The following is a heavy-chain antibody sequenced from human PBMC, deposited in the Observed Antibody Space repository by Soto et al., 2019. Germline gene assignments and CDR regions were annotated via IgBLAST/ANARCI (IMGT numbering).Heavy chain of an antibody. CDR3: AKRPGLAHFDY. CDR1: GFTFSIYA. V-gene: IGHV3-23*01. J-gene: IGHJ4*02. D-gene: IGHD6-25*01. CDR2: ISSSGGST. Sequence: GGSLRLSCAASGFTFSIYAMSWVRQAPGEGLEWVSAISSSGGSTYYADSVKGRFTISRDNSKNTLFLQMNSLRAEDTAVYYCAKRPGLAHFDYWGQGTLVTVSS.